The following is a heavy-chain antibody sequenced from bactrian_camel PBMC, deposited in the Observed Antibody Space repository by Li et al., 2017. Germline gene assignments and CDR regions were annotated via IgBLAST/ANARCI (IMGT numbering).Heavy chain of an antibody. CDR3: ALRWSLLHRSCSVSESEYHF. CDR2: IDSDGVA. J-gene: IGHJ4*01. CDR1: GYTYGRYC. D-gene: IGHD2*01. V-gene: IGHV3S55*01. Sequence: HVQLVESGGGSVQAGGSLRLSCFASGYTYGRYCMGWFRQAPGKEREEVAIIDSDGVADYSASVQGRFTISKDNAKNTLYLQMNSLKPEDTGTYYCALRWSLLHRSCSVSESEYHFTGQGTQVTVS.